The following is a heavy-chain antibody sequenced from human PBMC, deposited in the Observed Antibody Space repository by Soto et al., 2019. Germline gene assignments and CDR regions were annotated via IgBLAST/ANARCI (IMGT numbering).Heavy chain of an antibody. Sequence: PSETLSLTCAVSGYSISSGYYWGWILQPPGKGLEWIGYIYHSGSTYYNPSLKSRVTISVDTSKNQFSLKLSSVTAADTAVYYCARGRSITNDWFDPWGQGTLVTVSS. CDR3: ARGRSITNDWFDP. D-gene: IGHD3-10*01. CDR2: IYHSGST. V-gene: IGHV4-38-2*01. CDR1: GYSISSGYY. J-gene: IGHJ5*02.